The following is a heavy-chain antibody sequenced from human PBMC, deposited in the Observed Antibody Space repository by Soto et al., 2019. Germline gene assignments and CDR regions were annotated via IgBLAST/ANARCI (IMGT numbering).Heavy chain of an antibody. CDR1: GGSFSGYY. Sequence: SETLSLTCAVYGGSFSGYYWSWIRQPPGKGLEWIGEINHSGSTNYNPSLKSRVTISVDTSKNQFSLKLSSVTAADTAVYYCARLRITMVRGVPYYYYYYGMDVWGQGTTVTVSS. V-gene: IGHV4-34*01. CDR2: INHSGST. CDR3: ARLRITMVRGVPYYYYYYGMDV. D-gene: IGHD3-10*01. J-gene: IGHJ6*02.